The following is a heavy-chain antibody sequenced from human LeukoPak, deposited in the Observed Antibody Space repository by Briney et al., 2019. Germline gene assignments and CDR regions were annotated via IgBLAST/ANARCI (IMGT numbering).Heavy chain of an antibody. J-gene: IGHJ4*02. V-gene: IGHV3-23*01. Sequence: PGGSLRLSCEASGFTFSGYAMSWVRQAPGKGLEWFSAISGSGGSTYYADSVKGRFTISRDNSKNTLYLQMNSLRAEDTAVYYCAKGNDLFDYWGQGTLVTVSS. CDR1: GFTFSGYA. CDR3: AKGNDLFDY. CDR2: ISGSGGST.